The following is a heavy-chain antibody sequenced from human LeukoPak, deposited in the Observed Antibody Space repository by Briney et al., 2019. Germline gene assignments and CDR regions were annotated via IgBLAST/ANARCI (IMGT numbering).Heavy chain of an antibody. CDR1: GFTFDDYG. V-gene: IGHV3-20*04. CDR3: AGYYYDSSGYYNYFDY. CDR2: INWNGGST. J-gene: IGHJ4*02. Sequence: GGSLRLSCAASGFTFDDYGMTWVRQAPGKGLEWVSGINWNGGSTGYADSVKGRFTISRDNAKNSLYLQMNSLRAEDTAVYYCAGYYYDSSGYYNYFDYWGQGTLVTVSS. D-gene: IGHD3-22*01.